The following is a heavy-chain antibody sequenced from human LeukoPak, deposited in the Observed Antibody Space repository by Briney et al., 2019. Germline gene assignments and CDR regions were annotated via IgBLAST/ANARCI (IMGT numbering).Heavy chain of an antibody. D-gene: IGHD2-2*01. CDR2: IIPIFGTA. Sequence: ASVKVSCKASGGTFSSYAISWVGQAPGQRLEWMGGIIPIFGTANYAQKFQGRVTITADESTSTAYMELSSLRSEDTAVYYCAREDEYCSSTSCYGYWGQGTLLTVSS. CDR3: AREDEYCSSTSCYGY. CDR1: GGTFSSYA. J-gene: IGHJ4*02. V-gene: IGHV1-69*01.